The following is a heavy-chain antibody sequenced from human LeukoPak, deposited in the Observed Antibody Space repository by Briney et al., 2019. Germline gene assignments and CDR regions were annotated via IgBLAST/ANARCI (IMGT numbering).Heavy chain of an antibody. V-gene: IGHV3-64D*09. J-gene: IGHJ4*02. CDR3: VRATKAIAAAGSDY. CDR2: ISSNGGST. Sequence: GGSLRLSCSASGFTFSRYAMHWVRQAPGKGLEYVSAISSNGGSTYYADSVKGRFNIARDNSKNTLSLQMSSLRAEDTAVYYCVRATKAIAAAGSDYWGQGTLVTVSS. CDR1: GFTFSRYA. D-gene: IGHD6-13*01.